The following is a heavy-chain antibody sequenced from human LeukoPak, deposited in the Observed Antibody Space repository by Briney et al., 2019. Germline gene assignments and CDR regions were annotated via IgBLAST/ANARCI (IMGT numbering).Heavy chain of an antibody. D-gene: IGHD6-19*01. Sequence: ASVKVSCKASGYTFTSYGISWVRQAPGQGLEWMGWISAYNGNTNYAQKLQGKVTMTTDTSTSTAYMELRSLRSDDTAVYYCARDREQWLVRGPYYFDYWGQGTLVTVSS. J-gene: IGHJ4*02. CDR2: ISAYNGNT. CDR1: GYTFTSYG. CDR3: ARDREQWLVRGPYYFDY. V-gene: IGHV1-18*01.